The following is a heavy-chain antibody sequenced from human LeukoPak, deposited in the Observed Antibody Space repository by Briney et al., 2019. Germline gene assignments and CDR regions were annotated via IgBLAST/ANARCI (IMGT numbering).Heavy chain of an antibody. Sequence: ASVKVSCKASGYTFTSYGISWVRQAPGQGLEWMGWISAYNGNTNYAQKLQGRVTMTTDTSTSTAYMELRSLRSDDTAVYYCARDWFGELSPCWYFDLWGRGTLVTVSS. J-gene: IGHJ2*01. CDR2: ISAYNGNT. V-gene: IGHV1-18*01. CDR3: ARDWFGELSPCWYFDL. D-gene: IGHD3-10*01. CDR1: GYTFTSYG.